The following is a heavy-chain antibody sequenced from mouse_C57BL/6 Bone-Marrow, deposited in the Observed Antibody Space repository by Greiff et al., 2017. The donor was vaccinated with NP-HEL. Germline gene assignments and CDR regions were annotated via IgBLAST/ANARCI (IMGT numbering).Heavy chain of an antibody. J-gene: IGHJ1*03. V-gene: IGHV1-55*01. Sequence: LQQPGAELVKPGASVKMSCKASGYTFTSYWITWVKQRPGQGLEWIGDIYPGSGSTNYNEKFKSKATLTVDTSPSTAYMQLSSLTSEDSAVYYCAESYSDYGYFDVWGTGTTVTVSS. D-gene: IGHD2-12*01. CDR1: GYTFTSYW. CDR2: IYPGSGST. CDR3: AESYSDYGYFDV.